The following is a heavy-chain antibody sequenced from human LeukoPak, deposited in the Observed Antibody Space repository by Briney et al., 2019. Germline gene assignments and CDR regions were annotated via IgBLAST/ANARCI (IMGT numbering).Heavy chain of an antibody. Sequence: PSETLSLACTVSGDSMTNYYWSWIRQPPGMGLEWIGYISYSGSTNYNPSLKSRVTMSVDTSKNQFSLKLTSVTAADTAVYYCARVPLHYHYGLGQFHPWGQGILVTVSS. D-gene: IGHD3-10*02. CDR3: ARVPLHYHYGLGQFHP. CDR1: GDSMTNYY. CDR2: ISYSGST. V-gene: IGHV4-59*12. J-gene: IGHJ5*02.